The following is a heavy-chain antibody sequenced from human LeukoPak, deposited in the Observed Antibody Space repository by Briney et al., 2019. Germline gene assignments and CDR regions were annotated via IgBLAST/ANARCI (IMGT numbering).Heavy chain of an antibody. CDR2: ISNDGGGT. V-gene: IGHV3-23*01. D-gene: IGHD3-22*01. Sequence: GGSLRLSCAASGFIFNNYGLIWVRQAPGKGLEWVSAISNDGGGTQYADFVEGRFTISRANSKNTLFLQMSSLRAEDTALYYCAKGSSGYFADLWGQGTLVTVSS. J-gene: IGHJ5*02. CDR3: AKGSSGYFADL. CDR1: GFIFNNYG.